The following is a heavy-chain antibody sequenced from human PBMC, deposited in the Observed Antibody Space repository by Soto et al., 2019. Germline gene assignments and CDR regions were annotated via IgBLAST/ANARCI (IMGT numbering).Heavy chain of an antibody. V-gene: IGHV1-3*04. D-gene: IGHD3-3*02. CDR1: GYIFTDYT. CDR3: ARDIRGGGAFAA. CDR2: VNTGNLKA. Sequence: QVQLVQSGAEVKKPGASVKVSCTASGYIFTDYTIHWVRQAPGQRLEWMGWVNTGNLKAKSSEKFPGRVSITRYTPATTAYMQLSNLTSHATAYSYCARDIRGGGAFAAWGLGTLVTVPS. J-gene: IGHJ3*01.